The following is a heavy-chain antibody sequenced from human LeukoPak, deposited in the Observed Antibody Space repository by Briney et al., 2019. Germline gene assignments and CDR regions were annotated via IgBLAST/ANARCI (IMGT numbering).Heavy chain of an antibody. CDR1: GFIFSGYW. CDR3: AREDDGGSNY. J-gene: IGHJ4*02. V-gene: IGHV3-74*01. CDR2: IKNDGSIT. D-gene: IGHD3-16*01. Sequence: GGSLRLSCAASGFIFSGYWMHWVRQAPGKGLVWLSRIKNDGSITSYADYVKGRFTISRDNAKNSLYLQMNSLRAEDTVVYFCAREDDGGSNYWGQGTLVSVSS.